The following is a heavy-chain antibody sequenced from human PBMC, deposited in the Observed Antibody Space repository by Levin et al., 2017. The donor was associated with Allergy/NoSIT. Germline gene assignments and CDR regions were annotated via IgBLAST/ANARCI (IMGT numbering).Heavy chain of an antibody. CDR3: AGGEGVTVALYYFYDYMDV. CDR1: GFTFSSYN. J-gene: IGHJ6*03. Sequence: GESLKISCAASGFTFSSYNMNWVRQAPGKGLEWVSYISSSSSTIYYADSVKGRFTISRDNAKNSLYLQMNSLRAEDTSVYYCAGGEGVTVALYYFYDYMDVWGKGTTVTVSS. D-gene: IGHD3-16*02. CDR2: ISSSSSTI. V-gene: IGHV3-48*01.